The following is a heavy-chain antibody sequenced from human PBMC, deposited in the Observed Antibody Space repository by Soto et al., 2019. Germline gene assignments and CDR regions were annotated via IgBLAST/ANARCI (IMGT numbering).Heavy chain of an antibody. V-gene: IGHV1-69*02. D-gene: IGHD4-17*01. CDR1: GDTFSSYT. CDR3: AREKVTIPTFAYFYGMDV. J-gene: IGHJ6*01. Sequence: QVQLVQSGAEVKKPGSSVKVSCKASGDTFSSYTISWVRQAPGQGLEWMGRIVPILGVPNYAQKFQGRVTITADKSTSTLYMELSSLRSEDTAIYYCAREKVTIPTFAYFYGMDVW. CDR2: IVPILGVP.